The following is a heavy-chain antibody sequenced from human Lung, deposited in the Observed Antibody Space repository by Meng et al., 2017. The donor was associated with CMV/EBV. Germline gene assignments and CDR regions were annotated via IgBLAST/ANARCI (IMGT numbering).Heavy chain of an antibody. V-gene: IGHV1-18*01. CDR1: GYTFTSYG. J-gene: IGHJ4*02. D-gene: IGHD1-26*01. CDR3: ARVEVGITSGDY. CDR2: ISAYDGDT. Sequence: QVQLVQCGAEVKKPGASVKVSCKASGYTFTSYGISWVRQAPGQGLEWMGWISAYDGDTKYAQNLQGRLTMTTDTSTSTAYMVLRSLRSDDTAVYYCARVEVGITSGDYWGQGTLVTVSS.